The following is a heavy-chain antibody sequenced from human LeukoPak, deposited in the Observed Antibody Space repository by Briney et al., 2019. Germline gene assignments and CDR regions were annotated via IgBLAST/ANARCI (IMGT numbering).Heavy chain of an antibody. CDR3: ARPRAFSYGQMYYFDY. CDR2: INPNTGGT. Sequence: GASVKLSCKASGYTFTDYYIHWVRQAPGQGLEWMGWINPNTGGTNYAQKFQGRVTMTRDTSITTAYMELSRLRFDDTAVYYCARPRAFSYGQMYYFDYWDQGALVTVSS. V-gene: IGHV1-2*02. J-gene: IGHJ4*02. CDR1: GYTFTDYY. D-gene: IGHD5-18*01.